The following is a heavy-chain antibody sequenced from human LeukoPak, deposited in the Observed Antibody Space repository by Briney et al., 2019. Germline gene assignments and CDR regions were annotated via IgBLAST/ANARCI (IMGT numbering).Heavy chain of an antibody. D-gene: IGHD3-22*01. CDR1: GFTFDDYG. CDR2: IWYDGSHK. Sequence: GGSLRLSCAASGFTFDDYGMSWVRQAPGKGLEWVAVIWYDGSHKSYADSVKGRFTISRDNSKNTLYMQMNSLRAADTAVYYCGRDSSAYQLDYWGQGTLVTVSS. CDR3: GRDSSAYQLDY. J-gene: IGHJ4*02. V-gene: IGHV3-33*08.